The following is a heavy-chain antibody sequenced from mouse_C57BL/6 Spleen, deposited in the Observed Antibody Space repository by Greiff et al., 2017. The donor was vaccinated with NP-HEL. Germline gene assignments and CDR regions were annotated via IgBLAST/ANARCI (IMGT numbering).Heavy chain of an antibody. J-gene: IGHJ1*03. CDR2: IYPGDGDT. V-gene: IGHV1-82*01. Sequence: VQLQQSGPELVKPGASVKISCKASGYAFSSSWMNWVKQRPGKGLEWIGRIYPGDGDTNYNGKFKGKATLTADKSSSTAYMQLSSLTSEYSAVYFCARKGTYYGSSDWYFDVWGTGTTVTVSS. D-gene: IGHD1-1*01. CDR3: ARKGTYYGSSDWYFDV. CDR1: GYAFSSSW.